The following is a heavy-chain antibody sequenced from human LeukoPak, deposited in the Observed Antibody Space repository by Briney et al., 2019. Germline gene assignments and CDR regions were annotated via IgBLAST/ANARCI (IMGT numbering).Heavy chain of an antibody. CDR3: ARDRGTRLRGGMDV. CDR2: IYHSGRT. D-gene: IGHD1-1*01. Sequence: SETLSLTCTVSGGSISSGGYYWSWIRQPPGKCLEWIGYIYHSGRTYYNPSLKSRVTISVDTSKNQFSLKLSSVTAADTAVYYCARDRGTRLRGGMDVWGQGTKVTVSS. CDR1: GGSISSGGYY. J-gene: IGHJ6*02. V-gene: IGHV4-30-2*05.